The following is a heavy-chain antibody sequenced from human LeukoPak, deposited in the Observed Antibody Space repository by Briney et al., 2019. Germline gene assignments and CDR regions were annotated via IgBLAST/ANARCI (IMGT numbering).Heavy chain of an antibody. CDR1: GGSISSYY. CDR2: IYYSGST. Sequence: PSETLSLTCTVSGGSISSYYWSWIRQPPGKGLEWIGYIYYSGSTNYNPSLKSRVTISVYTSKNQFSLKLSSVTAADTAVYYCARGGITMVRGVLDYWGQGTLVTVSS. CDR3: ARGGITMVRGVLDY. J-gene: IGHJ4*02. V-gene: IGHV4-59*01. D-gene: IGHD3-10*01.